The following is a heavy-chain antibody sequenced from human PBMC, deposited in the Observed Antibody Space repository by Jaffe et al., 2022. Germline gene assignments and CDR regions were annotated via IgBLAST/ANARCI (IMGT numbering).Heavy chain of an antibody. V-gene: IGHV1-2*06. D-gene: IGHD6-19*01. CDR2: INPNSGGT. CDR3: ARDGPGGWSGAQYWYFDL. J-gene: IGHJ2*01. Sequence: QVQLVQSGAEVKKPGASVKVSCKASGYTFTGYYMHWVRQAPGQGLEWMGRINPNSGGTNYAQKFQGRVTMTRDTSISTAYMELSRLRSDDTAVYYCARDGPGGWSGAQYWYFDLWGRGTLVTVSS. CDR1: GYTFTGYY.